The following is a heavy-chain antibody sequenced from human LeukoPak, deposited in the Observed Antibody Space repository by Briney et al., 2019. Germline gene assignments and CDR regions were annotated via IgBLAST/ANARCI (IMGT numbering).Heavy chain of an antibody. D-gene: IGHD5-18*01. CDR3: ARNVDTAMVDY. Sequence: SGTLSLTCAVYGGSFSGYYWSWIRQPPGKGLEWIGYIYYSGSTNYNPSLKSRVTISVDTSKNQFSLKLSSVTAADTAVYYCARNVDTAMVDYWGQGTLVTVSS. J-gene: IGHJ4*02. CDR1: GGSFSGYY. CDR2: IYYSGST. V-gene: IGHV4-59*01.